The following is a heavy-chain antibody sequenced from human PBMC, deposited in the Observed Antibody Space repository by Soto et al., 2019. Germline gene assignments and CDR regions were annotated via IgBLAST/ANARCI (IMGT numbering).Heavy chain of an antibody. J-gene: IGHJ4*02. D-gene: IGHD4-17*01. CDR2: ISAYNGNT. CDR1: GYTFTSYG. Sequence: ASVKVSCKASGYTFTSYGISWVRQAPGQGPEWMGWISAYNGNTNYAQKLQGRVTMTTDTSTSTAYVELRSLRSDDTAVYYCARDVLPGTTSDYWGQGTLVTVSS. CDR3: ARDVLPGTTSDY. V-gene: IGHV1-18*01.